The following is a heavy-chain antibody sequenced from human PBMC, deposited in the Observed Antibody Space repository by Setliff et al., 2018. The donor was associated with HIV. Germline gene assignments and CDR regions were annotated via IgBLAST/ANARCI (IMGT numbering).Heavy chain of an antibody. J-gene: IGHJ4*02. Sequence: SETLSLTCTVSGASISSSSYFWGWIRQPPGKGLEWIGSIYYSGSTYYNPSLKSRVTISVDTSKNQFSLKLSSVTAADTAVYYCARHYNVNYYVRKDFDYWGQVTLVTVSS. D-gene: IGHD1-26*01. CDR1: GASISSSSYF. V-gene: IGHV4-39*01. CDR3: ARHYNVNYYVRKDFDY. CDR2: IYYSGST.